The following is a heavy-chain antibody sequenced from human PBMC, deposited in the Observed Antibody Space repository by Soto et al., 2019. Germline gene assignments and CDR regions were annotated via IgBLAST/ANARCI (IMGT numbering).Heavy chain of an antibody. CDR1: GFTFSNNG. J-gene: IGHJ4*02. D-gene: IGHD2-15*01. V-gene: IGHV3-30*03. Sequence: QVQLVESGGGVVQPGRSLRLSCVASGFTFSNNGIHWVRQAPGKGLEWVAVISSDGSKKDYADSVKGRFTISRDNAKNTLYLQMNRLRAEDTAVYYCAMDMYGGSSRFDYWGQGTLVTVSS. CDR3: AMDMYGGSSRFDY. CDR2: ISSDGSKK.